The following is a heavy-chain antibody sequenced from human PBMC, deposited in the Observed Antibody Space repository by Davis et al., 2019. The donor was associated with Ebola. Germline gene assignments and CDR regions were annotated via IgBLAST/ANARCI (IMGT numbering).Heavy chain of an antibody. V-gene: IGHV3-23*01. D-gene: IGHD1-26*01. Sequence: PGGSLRLSCAASGFVFGSYVMSWVRRAPGKGLEWVSTLGTSADTYYADSVKGRFTMSRDNSRNTLSLQMNGLRVEDTAIYYCAKDTTNIWFDIWGQGTMVTVSS. CDR3: AKDTTNIWFDI. J-gene: IGHJ3*02. CDR1: GFVFGSYV. CDR2: LGTSADT.